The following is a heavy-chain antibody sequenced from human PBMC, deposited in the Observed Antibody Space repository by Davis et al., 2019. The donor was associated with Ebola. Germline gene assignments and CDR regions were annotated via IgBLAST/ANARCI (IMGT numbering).Heavy chain of an antibody. Sequence: ASVKVSCKASGYTFTSYGITWVRQAPGQGLEWMGIINPGAGSTRYAQKFQGRVAMTRDTSTSTVYMALSSLRSEDTAVYYCATYDSSGYYFFDYWGQGTLVTVSS. D-gene: IGHD3-22*01. CDR2: INPGAGST. J-gene: IGHJ4*02. V-gene: IGHV1-46*01. CDR1: GYTFTSYG. CDR3: ATYDSSGYYFFDY.